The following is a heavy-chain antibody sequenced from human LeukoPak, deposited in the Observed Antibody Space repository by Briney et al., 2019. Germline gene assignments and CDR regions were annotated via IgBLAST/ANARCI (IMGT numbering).Heavy chain of an antibody. CDR1: GYTFTSYY. Sequence: ASVKVSCKASGYTFTSYYMHWVRQAPGQGLEWMGIINPSGGSTSYAQKFQGRVTMTRDTSTSTVYMELSSLRSEDTAVYYCARERGIVATRRYHFDYWGQGTLVTVSS. J-gene: IGHJ4*02. CDR2: INPSGGST. D-gene: IGHD5-12*01. V-gene: IGHV1-46*01. CDR3: ARERGIVATRRYHFDY.